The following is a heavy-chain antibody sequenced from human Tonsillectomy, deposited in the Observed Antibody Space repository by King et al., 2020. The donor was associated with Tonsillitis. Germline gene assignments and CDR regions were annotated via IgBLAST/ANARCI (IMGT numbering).Heavy chain of an antibody. CDR2: IRSKANSFST. V-gene: IGHV3-73*02. CDR3: TRFAAPEYGDYVDY. CDR1: RFTFSGSA. Sequence: VQLVESGGGLVQPGGSLKLSRAASRFTFSGSAMHWVRQTSGKGLEWVGRIRSKANSFSTAYAASVKGSFTISRADSKNTVYLQINSLKAEDTAVYYCTRFAAPEYGDYVDYWGQGTLVTVSS. J-gene: IGHJ4*02. D-gene: IGHD4-17*01.